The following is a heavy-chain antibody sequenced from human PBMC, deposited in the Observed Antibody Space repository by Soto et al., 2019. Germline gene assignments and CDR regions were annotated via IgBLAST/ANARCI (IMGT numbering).Heavy chain of an antibody. V-gene: IGHV3-7*03. D-gene: IGHD3-16*01. J-gene: IGHJ4*01. Sequence: EVQLVESGGGVAQPGGSLRLSCSASGSTFSQHWLSWVRQAPGKGPEWVAKINQGGNDKKYVGSVKGRFTISRDNARNSLYLQMNSLRAEDTAVYYCTKLYDEYWGQGTLVTVAS. CDR3: TKLYDEY. CDR1: GSTFSQHW. CDR2: INQGGNDK.